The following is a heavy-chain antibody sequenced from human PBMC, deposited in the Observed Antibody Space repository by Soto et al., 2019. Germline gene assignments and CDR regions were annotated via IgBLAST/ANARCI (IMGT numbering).Heavy chain of an antibody. Sequence: ASVKVSCKASGYIFSNYAIHWVRQAPGQRLEWMGWINAGKGDTIYSQKFQDRISINRDTSASTAYMEMGRLRPEDTAMYYCARSLTPVVRGVIRGRPGGAYCYGMDVWG. CDR2: INAGKGDT. V-gene: IGHV1-3*01. J-gene: IGHJ6*02. CDR1: GYIFSNYA. CDR3: ARSLTPVVRGVIRGRPGGAYCYGMDV. D-gene: IGHD3-10*01.